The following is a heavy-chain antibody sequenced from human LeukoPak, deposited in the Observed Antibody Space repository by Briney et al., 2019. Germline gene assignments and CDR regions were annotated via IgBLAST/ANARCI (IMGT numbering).Heavy chain of an antibody. J-gene: IGHJ4*02. CDR2: INPNSGGT. CDR1: GYTFTGYY. D-gene: IGHD4-23*01. CDR3: ARVAEYGGNRLVY. V-gene: IGHV1-2*02. Sequence: ASVKVSCKASGYTFTGYYMHWVRQAPGQGLEWMGWINPNSGGTNYAQKFQGRVTMTRDTSISTAYMELSRLRSDDTAVYYCARVAEYGGNRLVYWGQGTLVTVSS.